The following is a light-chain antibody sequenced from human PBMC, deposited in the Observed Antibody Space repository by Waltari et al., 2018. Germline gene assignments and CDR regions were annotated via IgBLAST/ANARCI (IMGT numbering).Light chain of an antibody. CDR3: AAWDDSLGSV. V-gene: IGLV1-47*01. J-gene: IGLJ3*02. Sequence: QSVLTQPPSASGTPGQRVTISCSGSSSHIGSNYVSWYQQLPGTAPKLLIYRNNQRPSGVPDRFSGSKSGTSASLAISGLRSEDEADYYCAAWDDSLGSVFGGGTKLTVL. CDR2: RNN. CDR1: SSHIGSNY.